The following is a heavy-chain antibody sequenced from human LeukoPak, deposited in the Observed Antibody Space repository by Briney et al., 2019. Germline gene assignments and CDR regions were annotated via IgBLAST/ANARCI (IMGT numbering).Heavy chain of an antibody. D-gene: IGHD2-2*01. CDR1: GGSISSGGYY. Sequence: PSQTLSLTCTVSGGSISSGGYYWSWIRQPPGKGLEWIGYIYHSGSTYYNPSLKSRVTISVDRSKNQFSLKLSSVTAADTAVYYCARVRRIVVVPAATRPDAFDIWGQGTMVTVSS. CDR2: IYHSGST. J-gene: IGHJ3*02. CDR3: ARVRRIVVVPAATRPDAFDI. V-gene: IGHV4-30-2*02.